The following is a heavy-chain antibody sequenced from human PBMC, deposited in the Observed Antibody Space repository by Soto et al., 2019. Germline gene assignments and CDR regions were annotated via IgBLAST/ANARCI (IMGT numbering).Heavy chain of an antibody. J-gene: IGHJ4*02. CDR1: SYTFNTNW. CDR3: ATLSYSDTYSAYDY. Sequence: GESLKISCKGSSYTFNTNWIGWLRQAPGKGLEWMGIIQPGNSEFRYGPALQGKVTISADKSTNTAYLQWSSLKASDTAMYYCATLSYSDTYSAYDYWGQGTQVTVSS. CDR2: IQPGNSEF. V-gene: IGHV5-51*01. D-gene: IGHD3-16*01.